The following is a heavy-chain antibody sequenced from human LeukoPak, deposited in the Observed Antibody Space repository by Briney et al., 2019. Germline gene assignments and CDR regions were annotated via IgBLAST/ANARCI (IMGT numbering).Heavy chain of an antibody. Sequence: ASVKVSCKTSGYTFIGYYMHWGRQAPGQRLEWMGWINPNSGGTEYAQKFQGRVTMTSDTSISTAYMELSRLRSDDTAVYYCVPSAMRSGTYYFDYWGQGTLVTVSS. V-gene: IGHV1-2*02. CDR2: INPNSGGT. CDR1: GYTFIGYY. CDR3: VPSAMRSGTYYFDY. J-gene: IGHJ4*02. D-gene: IGHD1-26*01.